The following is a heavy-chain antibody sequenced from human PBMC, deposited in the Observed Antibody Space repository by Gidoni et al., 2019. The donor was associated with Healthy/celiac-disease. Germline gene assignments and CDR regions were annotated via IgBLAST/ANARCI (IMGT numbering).Heavy chain of an antibody. CDR2: IIPIFGTA. D-gene: IGHD4-17*01. J-gene: IGHJ6*02. V-gene: IGHV1-69*01. Sequence: QVQLVQSGAEVKKPGSSVKVSSKASGGTFSSYAISWVRQAPGQGLEWMGGIIPIFGTANYAQKFQGRVTITADESTSTAYMELSSLRSEDTAVYYCARDRLSYGDYQDYYYYGMDVWGQGTTVTVSS. CDR1: GGTFSSYA. CDR3: ARDRLSYGDYQDYYYYGMDV.